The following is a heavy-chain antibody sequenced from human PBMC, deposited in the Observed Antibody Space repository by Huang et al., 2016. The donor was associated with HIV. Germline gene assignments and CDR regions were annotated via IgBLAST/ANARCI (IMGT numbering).Heavy chain of an antibody. CDR1: GFSFSRDA. CDR2: ISKDGGNT. V-gene: IGHV3-30-3*01. D-gene: IGHD5-18*01. Sequence: QVQLVESGGGVVQPGRSRRLSCAASGFSFSRDAMHWVRQTPGKGLEWVAVISKDGGNTYYAEYVKGLFTIARDNSKNTLYLQMNSLRSEDTAVYYCARDRRGEYSHGYMDYWGQGTLVTVSS. CDR3: ARDRRGEYSHGYMDY. J-gene: IGHJ4*02.